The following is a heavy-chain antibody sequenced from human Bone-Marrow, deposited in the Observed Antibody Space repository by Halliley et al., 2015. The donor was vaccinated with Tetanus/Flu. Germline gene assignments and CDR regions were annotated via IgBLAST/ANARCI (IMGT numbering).Heavy chain of an antibody. V-gene: IGHV4-59*02. D-gene: IGHD3-22*01. CDR1: GGSVSSDY. CDR3: ARNLQGSGYYYREDAFDI. CDR2: IFYSGIA. J-gene: IGHJ3*02. Sequence: LRLSCTVSGGSVSSDYWSWIRQSPGRGLEWIGDIFYSGIANYNPSLKSRVTMSVDTSDNVFTLNLTSVTAADTAAYYCARNLQGSGYYYREDAFDIWGQGTVVPVSS.